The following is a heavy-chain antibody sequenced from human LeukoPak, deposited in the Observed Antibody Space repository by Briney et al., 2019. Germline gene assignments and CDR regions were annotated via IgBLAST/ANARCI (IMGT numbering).Heavy chain of an antibody. V-gene: IGHV3-23*01. D-gene: IGHD3-16*02. CDR3: AKNDYVWGSYRYFYFDY. CDR2: IGYGGADS. CDR1: GFTLSSYE. J-gene: IGHJ4*02. Sequence: GGSLRLSCTVSGFTLSSYEMTWFRQAPGKGLEWVSSIGYGGADSHYADSVKGRFTISRDNAKNSLYLQMNSLRAEDMALYYCAKNDYVWGSYRYFYFDYWGQGTLVTVSS.